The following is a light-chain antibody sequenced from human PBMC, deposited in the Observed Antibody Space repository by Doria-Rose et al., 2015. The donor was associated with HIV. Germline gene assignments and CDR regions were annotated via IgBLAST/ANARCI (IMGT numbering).Light chain of an antibody. CDR2: GAS. CDR1: QSVSANY. J-gene: IGKJ1*01. Sequence: EIVLTQSPGTLSLSPGERATLSCRASQSVSANYLAWYQQRPGQSPRLLIYGASSRATDIPDRFSGSGSGTDLTLTISRLEPEDFAVYYCHQYASSRTFGQGTKVESK. V-gene: IGKV3-20*01. CDR3: HQYASSRT.